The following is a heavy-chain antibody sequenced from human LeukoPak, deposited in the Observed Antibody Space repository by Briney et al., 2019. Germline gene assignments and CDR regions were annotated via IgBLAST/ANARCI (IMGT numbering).Heavy chain of an antibody. V-gene: IGHV3-48*01. D-gene: IGHD6-6*01. J-gene: IGHJ4*02. CDR3: ARGGAARPDY. Sequence: PGGSLRLSCAASGFTFSSYAMSWVRQTPGKGLEWVSYISSSSSAINYADSVRGRFTISRDNAKNSLYLQMSSLRPEDTAVYYCARGGAARPDYWGQGTLVTVSS. CDR2: ISSSSSAI. CDR1: GFTFSSYA.